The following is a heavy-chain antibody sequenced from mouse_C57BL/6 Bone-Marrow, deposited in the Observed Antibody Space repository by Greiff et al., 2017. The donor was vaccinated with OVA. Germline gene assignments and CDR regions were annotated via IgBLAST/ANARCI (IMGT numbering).Heavy chain of an antibody. D-gene: IGHD2-5*01. CDR3: AREHSNPWYFDV. J-gene: IGHJ1*03. CDR1: GYSITSGYY. CDR2: ISYDGSN. V-gene: IGHV3-6*01. Sequence: VQLKESGPGLVKPSQSLSLTCSVTGYSITSGYYWNWIRQFPGNKLEWMGYISYDGSNNYNPSLKNRISITRDTSKNQFFLKLNSVTTEDTATYYCAREHSNPWYFDVWGTGTTVTVSS.